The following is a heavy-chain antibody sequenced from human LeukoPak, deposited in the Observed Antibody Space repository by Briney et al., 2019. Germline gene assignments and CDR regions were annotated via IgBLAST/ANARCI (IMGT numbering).Heavy chain of an antibody. CDR3: ARHSRGSYRYRIDY. J-gene: IGHJ4*02. Sequence: SETLSLTCTVSGGSISSSSYYWGWIRQPPGKGLEWIGSIYYSGSTYYNPSLKSRVTISVDTSKNQFSLKLSSVTAADTAVYYCARHSRGSYRYRIDYWGQGTLVTVSS. CDR1: GGSISSSSYY. CDR2: IYYSGST. D-gene: IGHD3-16*02. V-gene: IGHV4-39*01.